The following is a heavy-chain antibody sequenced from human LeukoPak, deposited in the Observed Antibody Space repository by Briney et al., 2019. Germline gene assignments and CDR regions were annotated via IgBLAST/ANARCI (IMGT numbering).Heavy chain of an antibody. CDR1: GFTFSSYG. V-gene: IGHV3-30*02. D-gene: IGHD2/OR15-2a*01. Sequence: GGSLRLSCAASGFTFSSYGMHWVRQAPGKGLEWVAFIRYDGSNKYYADSVKGRFTISRDNSKNTLYLQMNSLRAEDTAVYYCAKNHDSNSYHTDDAFDVWGQGTMVTVSS. J-gene: IGHJ3*01. CDR2: IRYDGSNK. CDR3: AKNHDSNSYHTDDAFDV.